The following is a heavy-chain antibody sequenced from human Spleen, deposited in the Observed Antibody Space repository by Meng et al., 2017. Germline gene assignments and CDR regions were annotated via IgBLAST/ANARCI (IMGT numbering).Heavy chain of an antibody. V-gene: IGHV1-2*06. CDR1: GYTFTGYY. Sequence: ASVKVSCKASGYTFTGYYMHWVRQAPGQGLEWMGRINPNSGGTNYAQKFQGRVTMTRDTSISTAYMELSRLRSDDTAVYYCARELIAAAGSSWFDPWGQGTLVTVSS. CDR2: INPNSGGT. CDR3: ARELIAAAGSSWFDP. J-gene: IGHJ5*02. D-gene: IGHD6-13*01.